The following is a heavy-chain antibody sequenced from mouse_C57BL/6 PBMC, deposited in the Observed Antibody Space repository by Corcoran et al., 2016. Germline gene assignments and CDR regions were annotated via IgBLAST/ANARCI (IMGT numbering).Heavy chain of an antibody. CDR1: GYTFTDYY. J-gene: IGHJ3*01. CDR3: ARGIYGSSPY. CDR2: INPNNGGT. Sequence: EVQLQQSGPELVKPGASVKISCKASGYTFTDYYMNWVKQSHGKSLEWIGDINPNNGGTSHNQKFKGKATLTVDKSSSTAYMELRSLTSEDSAVYYCARGIYGSSPYWGQGTLVTVSA. V-gene: IGHV1-26*01. D-gene: IGHD1-1*01.